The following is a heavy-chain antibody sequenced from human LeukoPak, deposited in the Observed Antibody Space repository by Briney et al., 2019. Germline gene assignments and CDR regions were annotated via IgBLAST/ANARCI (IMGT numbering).Heavy chain of an antibody. J-gene: IGHJ4*02. V-gene: IGHV7-4-1*02. CDR1: GYTFTSYA. D-gene: IGHD2-15*01. CDR2: INTNTGNP. Sequence: ASVKVSCKASGYTFTSYAMNWVRQAPGQGLEWTGWINTNTGNPTYAQGFTGRFVFSLDTSVSTAYLQISSLKAEDTAVYYCAREGALGYCSGGSCPRPFDYWGQGTLVTVSS. CDR3: AREGALGYCSGGSCPRPFDY.